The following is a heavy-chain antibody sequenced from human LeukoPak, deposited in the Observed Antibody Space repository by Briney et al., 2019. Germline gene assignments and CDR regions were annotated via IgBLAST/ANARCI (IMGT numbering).Heavy chain of an antibody. D-gene: IGHD6-13*01. V-gene: IGHV4-38-2*02. CDR1: GYSISSGYY. CDR3: ARGDSINWYAAPPGY. CDR2: IYHSGST. Sequence: PSETLSLTCTVSGYSISSGYYWGWIRQPPGKGLEWIGSIYHSGSTYYNPSLKSRVTISVDTSKNQFSLKLSSVTAADTAVYYCARGDSINWYAAPPGYWGQGSLVTVSS. J-gene: IGHJ4*02.